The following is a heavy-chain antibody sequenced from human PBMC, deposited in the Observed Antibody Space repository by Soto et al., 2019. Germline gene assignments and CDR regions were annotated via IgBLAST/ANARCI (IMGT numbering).Heavy chain of an antibody. J-gene: IGHJ4*02. CDR1: GFTFISYV. CDR3: AKMGRQQLATD. Sequence: GGSLRLSCAASGFTFISYVMSLVRQAPGKGLEWVSTISSSGGSTYNADSVKGRFTISRDNSKNTLYLQMNSLRAEDTAVYYCAKMGRQQLATDWGQGTLVTVSS. V-gene: IGHV3-23*01. CDR2: ISSSGGST. D-gene: IGHD6-13*01.